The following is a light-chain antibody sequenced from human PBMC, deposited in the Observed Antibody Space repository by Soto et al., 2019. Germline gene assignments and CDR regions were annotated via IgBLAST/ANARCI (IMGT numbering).Light chain of an antibody. J-gene: IGKJ2*01. CDR3: QQYRSSLRFT. CDR2: GAS. CDR1: RTITNNY. V-gene: IGKV3-20*01. Sequence: EIVLTQSPGTLALSPGERATLSCRASRTITNNYLAWYQQKFGQAPRLLIYGASSRASDIPDRFSGSGSGTDFTLTISRLEPEDFAVYYCQQYRSSLRFTFGQGTKLEI.